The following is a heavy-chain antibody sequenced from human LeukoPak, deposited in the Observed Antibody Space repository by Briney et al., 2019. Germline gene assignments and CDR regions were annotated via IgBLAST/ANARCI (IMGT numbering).Heavy chain of an antibody. Sequence: PGGSLRLSCAASGFPFSSYSMNWVRQAPGKGPEWVSYISASGSNIYYLDSVKGRFTVSRDNAMNSLFLQMDRLRAEDTAVYYCVRVKGTYFDFWGQGTLVTVSS. CDR1: GFPFSSYS. J-gene: IGHJ4*02. V-gene: IGHV3-48*01. D-gene: IGHD1-1*01. CDR2: ISASGSNI. CDR3: VRVKGTYFDF.